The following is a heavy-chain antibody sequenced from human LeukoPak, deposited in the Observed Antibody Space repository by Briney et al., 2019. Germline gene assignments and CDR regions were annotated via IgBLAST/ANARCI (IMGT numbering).Heavy chain of an antibody. CDR3: AKDPIWFGELITAFDI. CDR1: GFTFSSYG. CDR2: ISGSGGST. Sequence: PGGSLRLSCAASGFTFSSYGMSWVRQAPGKGLEWVSAISGSGGSTYYADSVKGRFTISRDNSKNTLYLQMNSLRAEDTAVYYCAKDPIWFGELITAFDIWGQGIMVTVSS. V-gene: IGHV3-23*01. D-gene: IGHD3-10*01. J-gene: IGHJ3*02.